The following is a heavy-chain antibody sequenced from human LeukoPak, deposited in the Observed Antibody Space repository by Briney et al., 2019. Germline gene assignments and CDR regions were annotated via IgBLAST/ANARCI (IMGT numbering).Heavy chain of an antibody. V-gene: IGHV1-69*13. Sequence: SVKVSCKASGGTFSSYAISWVRQAPGQGLEWMGGIIPIFGTANYAQKFQGRVTVTADESTSTAYMELSSLRSEDTAVYYCASLYYYGSGRIPRYYYYYMDVWGKGTTVTISS. CDR2: IIPIFGTA. D-gene: IGHD3-10*01. J-gene: IGHJ6*03. CDR1: GGTFSSYA. CDR3: ASLYYYGSGRIPRYYYYYMDV.